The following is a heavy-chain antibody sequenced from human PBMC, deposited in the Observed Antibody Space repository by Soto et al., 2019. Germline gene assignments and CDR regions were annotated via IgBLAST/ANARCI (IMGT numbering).Heavy chain of an antibody. CDR1: GYTFTSYA. D-gene: IGHD1-1*01. CDR2: INAGNGNT. V-gene: IGHV1-3*01. Sequence: ASVKVSCKASGYTFTSYAMHWVRQAPGQRLEWMGWINAGNGNTKYSQKFQGRVTITRDTSASTAYMELSSLRSEDTAVYYCARDDGTGTTDYYYYYYMDVWGKGTTVTVSS. CDR3: ARDDGTGTTDYYYYYYMDV. J-gene: IGHJ6*03.